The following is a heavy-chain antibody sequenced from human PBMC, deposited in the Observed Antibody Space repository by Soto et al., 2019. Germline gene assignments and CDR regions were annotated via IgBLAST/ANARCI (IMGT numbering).Heavy chain of an antibody. CDR1: GGSISSYY. J-gene: IGHJ5*02. CDR3: ARGRSSGKWLETYNWFDP. D-gene: IGHD3-10*01. CDR2: IYYSGST. Sequence: PSETLSLTCTVSGGSISSYYWSWIRQPPGKGLEWIGYIYYSGSTNYNPSLKSRVTISVDTSKNQFSLKLSSVTAADTAVYYCARGRSSGKWLETYNWFDPWGQGTLVTVSS. V-gene: IGHV4-59*01.